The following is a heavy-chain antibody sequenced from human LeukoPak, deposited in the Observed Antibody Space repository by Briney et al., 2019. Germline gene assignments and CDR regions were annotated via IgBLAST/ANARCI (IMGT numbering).Heavy chain of an antibody. Sequence: RWASVKVSCKASEGTFSSYAISWVRQAPGQGLEWMRWMNPNSGNTGYAQKFQGRVTMTRNTSISTAYMELSSLRSEDTAVYYCARVNTYYDFWSGRGRGMDVWGQGTTVTVSS. V-gene: IGHV1-8*02. J-gene: IGHJ6*02. CDR3: ARVNTYYDFWSGRGRGMDV. CDR2: MNPNSGNT. D-gene: IGHD3-3*01. CDR1: EGTFSSYA.